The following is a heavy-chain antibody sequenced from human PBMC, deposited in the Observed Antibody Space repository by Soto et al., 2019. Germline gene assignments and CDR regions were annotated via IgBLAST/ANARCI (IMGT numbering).Heavy chain of an antibody. Sequence: ASVKVSCKASGYTFTTYAMHWVRQAPGQRLEWTGWINTGNGNTKYSQKFQGRVTITRDTSATSASTVYMEVSSLRSEDTAIYYCARDSSAGAIFASPYCYGMAVWGQGTTVTGSS. J-gene: IGHJ6*02. CDR3: ARDSSAGAIFASPYCYGMAV. D-gene: IGHD3-3*01. CDR1: GYTFTTYA. CDR2: INTGNGNT. V-gene: IGHV1-3*04.